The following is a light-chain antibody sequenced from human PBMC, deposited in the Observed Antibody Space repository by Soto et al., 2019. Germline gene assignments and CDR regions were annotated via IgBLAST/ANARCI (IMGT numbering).Light chain of an antibody. CDR2: DAS. J-gene: IGKJ1*01. V-gene: IGKV3D-15*01. CDR3: QQYNNWRS. Sequence: EIVMTQSPATLSVSPGERATLSCRASQSIRTNLAWYQQKPGQAPRLLIYDASTRATGIPARFSGSGSGTEFTLTISSLRSEDFAVYYCQQYNNWRSFGQGTKVDIK. CDR1: QSIRTN.